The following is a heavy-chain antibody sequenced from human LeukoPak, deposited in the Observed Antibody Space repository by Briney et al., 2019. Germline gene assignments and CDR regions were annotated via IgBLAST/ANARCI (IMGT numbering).Heavy chain of an antibody. CDR2: ISYDGSNK. CDR3: AREHRDGYNPAFDY. V-gene: IGHV3-30-3*01. CDR1: GFTFSSYA. Sequence: GGSLRLSCAASGFTFSSYAMHWVRQAPGKGLEWVAVISYDGSNKYYADSVKGRFTISRDNSKNTLYLQMNGLRAEDTAVYYCAREHRDGYNPAFDYWGQGTLVTVSS. D-gene: IGHD5-24*01. J-gene: IGHJ4*02.